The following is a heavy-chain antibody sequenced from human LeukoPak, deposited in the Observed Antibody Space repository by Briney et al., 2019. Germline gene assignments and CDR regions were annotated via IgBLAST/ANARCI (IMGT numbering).Heavy chain of an antibody. CDR2: IYSDGRT. V-gene: IGHV3-53*01. J-gene: IGHJ4*02. Sequence: GGSLRLSCAASGFTLNNNYMSWVRQAPGKGLEWVSVIYSDGRTYYADSVKGRFTISRGNSKSTLYLQMNSLRAEDTAVYYCARVRWGGNPGFDHWGQGTLVTVSS. CDR3: ARVRWGGNPGFDH. D-gene: IGHD4-23*01. CDR1: GFTLNNNY.